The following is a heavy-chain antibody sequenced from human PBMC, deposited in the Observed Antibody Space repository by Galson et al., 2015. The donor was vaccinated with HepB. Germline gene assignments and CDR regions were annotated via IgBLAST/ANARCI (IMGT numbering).Heavy chain of an antibody. D-gene: IGHD6-13*01. CDR3: ARDRIAAAGGLDY. Sequence: SLRLSCAASGFTFSSYAMHWVRQAPGKGLEWVAVISYDGSNKYYADSVKGRFTISRDNSKNTLYLQMNSLRAEDTAVYYCARDRIAAAGGLDYWGQGTLVTVSS. J-gene: IGHJ4*02. CDR1: GFTFSSYA. CDR2: ISYDGSNK. V-gene: IGHV3-30-3*01.